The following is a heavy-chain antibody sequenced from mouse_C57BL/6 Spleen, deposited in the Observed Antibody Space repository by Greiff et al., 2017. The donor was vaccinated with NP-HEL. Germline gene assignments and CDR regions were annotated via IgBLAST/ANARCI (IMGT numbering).Heavy chain of an antibody. D-gene: IGHD2-2*01. V-gene: IGHV1-5*01. CDR2: IYPGNSDT. CDR3: TRSWGYDGYYAMDY. Sequence: EVQLQQSGTVLARPGASVKTSCKTSGYTFTSYWMHWVKQRPGQGLEWIGAIYPGNSDTSYNQKFKGKAKLTAVTSASTAYMELSSLTNEDSAVYYCTRSWGYDGYYAMDYWGQGTSVTVSS. CDR1: GYTFTSYW. J-gene: IGHJ4*01.